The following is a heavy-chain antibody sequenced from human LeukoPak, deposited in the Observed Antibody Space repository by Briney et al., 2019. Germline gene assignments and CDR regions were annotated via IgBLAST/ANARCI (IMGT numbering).Heavy chain of an antibody. D-gene: IGHD4-17*01. CDR3: AREGGVFYGNFDN. CDR1: GFTFSSYS. CDR2: ISSSSSYI. J-gene: IGHJ4*01. V-gene: IGHV3-21*01. Sequence: GGSLRLSCAASGFTFSSYSMNWVRQAPGKGLEWVSSISSSSSYIYYADSVKGRFTISRDNAKNSLYLQMNSLTVADTAVYYCAREGGVFYGNFDNWGQGTLVTVSS.